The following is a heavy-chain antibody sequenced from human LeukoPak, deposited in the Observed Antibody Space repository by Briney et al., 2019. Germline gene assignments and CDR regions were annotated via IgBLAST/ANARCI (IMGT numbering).Heavy chain of an antibody. D-gene: IGHD1-26*01. V-gene: IGHV4-34*01. CDR2: INHSGST. CDR1: GGSFSGYY. J-gene: IGHJ4*02. CDR3: ASTFLDGSYSLN. Sequence: PSETLSLTCAVYGGSFSGYYWSWIRQPPGKGLEWIGEINHSGSTNYNPSLKSRVTISVDTSKNQFSLKLSSVTAADTAVYYCASTFLDGSYSLNWGQGTLVTVSS.